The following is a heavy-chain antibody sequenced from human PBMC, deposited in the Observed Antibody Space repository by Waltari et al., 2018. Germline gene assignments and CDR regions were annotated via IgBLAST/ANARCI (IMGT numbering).Heavy chain of an antibody. V-gene: IGHV4-4*02. CDR3: ARDRGRGLYLDT. D-gene: IGHD2-15*01. Sequence: QLLLQESGPGLVKPSGTLSLSCAVSGDSMSSTDCWSWVRLSPQKGLEWIGQVRGDGGPNHVPSFASRLTVSLDTSNNQFSLKLTSATAADTAVYYCARDRGRGLYLDTWGPGTLVTVSP. J-gene: IGHJ5*02. CDR1: GDSMSSTDC. CDR2: VRGDGGP.